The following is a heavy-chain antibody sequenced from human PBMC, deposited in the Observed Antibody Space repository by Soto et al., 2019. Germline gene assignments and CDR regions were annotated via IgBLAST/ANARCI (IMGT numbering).Heavy chain of an antibody. J-gene: IGHJ3*02. V-gene: IGHV3-9*01. CDR2: ISWNSGSI. CDR3: AKGYYDFWSGYYPPNAFDI. CDR1: GFTFDDYA. D-gene: IGHD3-3*01. Sequence: HPGGSLRLSCAASGFTFDDYAMHWVRQAPGKGLEWVSGISWNSGSIGYADSVKGRFTISRDNAKNSLYLQMNSLRAEDTALYYCAKGYYDFWSGYYPPNAFDIWGQGTMVTVSS.